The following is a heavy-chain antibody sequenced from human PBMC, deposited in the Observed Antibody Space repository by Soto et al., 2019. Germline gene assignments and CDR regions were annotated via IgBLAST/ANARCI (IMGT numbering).Heavy chain of an antibody. CDR2: IKRKTDGGTT. CDR1: GFSLSNAW. CDR3: SNHDYGDDPLDY. J-gene: IGHJ4*02. Sequence: EVQLVESGGGLAEPGGSLRLSCAASGFSLSNAWMSWVRQAPGEGLEWVGRIKRKTDGGTTEYAAPVKGRFTISRDDSKNTLYLQMNSLRAGDTAVYFCSNHDYGDDPLDYWGQGTLVTVSS. D-gene: IGHD4-17*01. V-gene: IGHV3-15*01.